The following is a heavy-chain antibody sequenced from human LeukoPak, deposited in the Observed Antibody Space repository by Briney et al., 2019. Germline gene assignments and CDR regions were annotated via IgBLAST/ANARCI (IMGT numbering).Heavy chain of an antibody. CDR1: GFTFSGYG. Sequence: GGSLRLSCAASGFTFSGYGMHWVRQAPGKGLEWVAVTSYDGTEKYYEDSVKGRFTISRDNSKNTLYLQMNSLRAEDTAVYYCAKNGKYHFDYWGQGTLLTVSS. V-gene: IGHV3-30*18. J-gene: IGHJ4*02. CDR2: TSYDGTEK. CDR3: AKNGKYHFDY. D-gene: IGHD2-2*01.